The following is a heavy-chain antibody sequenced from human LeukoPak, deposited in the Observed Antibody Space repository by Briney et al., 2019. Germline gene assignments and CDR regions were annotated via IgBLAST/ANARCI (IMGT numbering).Heavy chain of an antibody. Sequence: SETLSLTCTVSGGSISSGSYYWSWIRQPAGKGLEWIGRIYTSGSTNYNPSLKSRVTISVDTSKNQFSLKLSSVTAADTAVYYCARGTLHDAFDIWGQGTMVTVSS. CDR1: GGSISSGSYY. J-gene: IGHJ3*02. CDR2: IYTSGST. V-gene: IGHV4-61*02. CDR3: ARGTLHDAFDI. D-gene: IGHD2/OR15-2a*01.